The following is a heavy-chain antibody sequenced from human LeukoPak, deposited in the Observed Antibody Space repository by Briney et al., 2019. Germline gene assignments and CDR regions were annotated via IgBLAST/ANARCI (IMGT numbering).Heavy chain of an antibody. CDR2: ISGSGGST. D-gene: IGHD3-3*01. Sequence: PGGSLRLSCAASGFTFSSYAMSWVRQAPGKGLEWVSAISGSGGSTYYADSVKGRFTISSDNSKNTLYLQMNSLRAEDTAVYYCANDGRTYYYFSSGYFTASGCFEYWGQGALVTVSS. CDR1: GFTFSSYA. J-gene: IGHJ4*02. CDR3: ANDGRTYYYFSSGYFTASGCFEY. V-gene: IGHV3-23*01.